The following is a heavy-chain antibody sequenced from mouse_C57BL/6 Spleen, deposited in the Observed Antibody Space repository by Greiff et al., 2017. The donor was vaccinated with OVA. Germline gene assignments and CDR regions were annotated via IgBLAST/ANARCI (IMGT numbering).Heavy chain of an antibody. CDR3: TTAVVAKDWYFDV. V-gene: IGHV14-1*01. D-gene: IGHD1-1*01. Sequence: EVMLVESGAELVRPGASVKLSCTASGFNITDSYMHWVKQRPEQGLEWIGRIDPEDGDTEYAPKFQGKATMTSDTSSNTAYLQLSSLTAEDTAVYYCTTAVVAKDWYFDVWGTGTTVTVSS. CDR1: GFNITDSY. J-gene: IGHJ1*03. CDR2: IDPEDGDT.